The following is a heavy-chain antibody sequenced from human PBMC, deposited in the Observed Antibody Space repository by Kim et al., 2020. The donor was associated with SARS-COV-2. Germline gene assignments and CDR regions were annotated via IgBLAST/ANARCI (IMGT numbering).Heavy chain of an antibody. D-gene: IGHD6-6*01. CDR1: GFTFDDYA. CDR2: ISGDGGST. Sequence: GGSLRLSCAASGFTFDDYAMHWVRQAPGKGLEWVSLISGDGGSTYYADSVKGRFTISRDNSKNSLYLQMNSLRTEDTALYYCAKDSSSSAYYYYYMDVWGKGTTVTVSS. V-gene: IGHV3-43*02. J-gene: IGHJ6*03. CDR3: AKDSSSSAYYYYYMDV.